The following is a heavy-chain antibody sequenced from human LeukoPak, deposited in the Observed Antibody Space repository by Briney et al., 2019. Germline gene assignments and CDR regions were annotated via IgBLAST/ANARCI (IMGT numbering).Heavy chain of an antibody. D-gene: IGHD3-10*01. CDR1: GGSFSGYY. CDR2: INHSGSI. CDR3: ARNYYGSGSQGEFDP. V-gene: IGHV4-34*01. Sequence: SETLSLTCAVYGGSFSGYYWSWIRQPPGKGLEWIGEINHSGSINYNPSLKSRVTISVDTSKNQFSLKLSSVTAADTAVYYCARNYYGSGSQGEFDPWGQGTLVTVSS. J-gene: IGHJ5*02.